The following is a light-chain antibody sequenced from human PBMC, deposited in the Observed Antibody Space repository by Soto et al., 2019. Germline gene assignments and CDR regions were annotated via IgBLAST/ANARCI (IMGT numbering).Light chain of an antibody. CDR2: GVS. Sequence: EIVLTQSACTLSLSPGERATLSCRASQSVSSSYLAWYQQKPGQAPRLLIYGVSSRATGIPDRCSGSGAGTDFTLTISRLEPEDFAVYYCQQYGDSPLTFGGGTKVAIK. J-gene: IGKJ4*01. V-gene: IGKV3-20*01. CDR1: QSVSSSY. CDR3: QQYGDSPLT.